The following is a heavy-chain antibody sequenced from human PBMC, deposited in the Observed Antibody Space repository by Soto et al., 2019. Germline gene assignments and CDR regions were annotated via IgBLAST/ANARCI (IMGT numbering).Heavy chain of an antibody. D-gene: IGHD3-10*01. Sequence: QLQPQESGPGLVKPSETLSLTCTVSGGSINNSSFYWGWVRQPPGKRLEWIGSIYYSGSAYYNPSLKSRLTISVDTSKNQFSLNLSSVTAADTAVYFCARRPLVRGIIPYYFDSWGQGTLVTVSS. CDR2: IYYSGSA. CDR1: GGSINNSSFY. J-gene: IGHJ4*02. V-gene: IGHV4-39*01. CDR3: ARRPLVRGIIPYYFDS.